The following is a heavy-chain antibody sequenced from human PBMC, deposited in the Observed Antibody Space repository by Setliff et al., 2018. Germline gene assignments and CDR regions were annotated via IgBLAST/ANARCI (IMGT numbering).Heavy chain of an antibody. CDR1: GFTFSTYA. D-gene: IGHD3-10*01. CDR3: ARDHAYGSRFYYYGMDV. CDR2: ISGSGSSA. J-gene: IGHJ6*02. Sequence: PGGSLRLSCAASGFTFSTYAVSWVRQAPGKGLEWVSSISGSGSSAYYADSVKGRFTISRDNAKNSLYLQMNSLRAEDTAVYYCARDHAYGSRFYYYGMDVWGQGTTVTVSS. V-gene: IGHV3-23*01.